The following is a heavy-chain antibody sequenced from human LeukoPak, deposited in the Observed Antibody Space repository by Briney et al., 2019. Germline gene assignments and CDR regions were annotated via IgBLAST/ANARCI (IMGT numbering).Heavy chain of an antibody. CDR2: IKKDGSEK. CDR3: ARDLSGVTGYTYGRGIDY. Sequence: GGSLRLSCAASGFTFSSYWMSWVRQAPGKGLEWVANIKKDGSEKYYVDSVKGRFTISGDNAKTSLYLQMNSLRAEDTAVYYCARDLSGVTGYTYGRGIDYWGQGTLVTVSS. D-gene: IGHD5-18*01. CDR1: GFTFSSYW. J-gene: IGHJ4*02. V-gene: IGHV3-7*01.